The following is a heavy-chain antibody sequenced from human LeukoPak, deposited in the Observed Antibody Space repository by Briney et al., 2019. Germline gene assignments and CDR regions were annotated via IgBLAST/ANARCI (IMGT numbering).Heavy chain of an antibody. CDR1: GFTFSDYS. V-gene: IGHV3-48*02. Sequence: VGSLRLSCAASGFTFSDYSMNWVRQAPGEGLKWISYISRSSSTIYYADSVKGRFTISRDNAKNSLYLQMNSLRDEDTGVFYCARDTVGDVWGQGTLVTVSS. CDR3: ARDTVGDV. CDR2: ISRSSSTI. J-gene: IGHJ4*02.